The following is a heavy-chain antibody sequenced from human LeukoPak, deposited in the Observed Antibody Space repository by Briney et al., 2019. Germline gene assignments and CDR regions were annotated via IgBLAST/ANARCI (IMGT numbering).Heavy chain of an antibody. J-gene: IGHJ3*02. CDR2: SYYGGST. V-gene: IGHV4-39*07. Sequence: PSETLSITCTVSGGSISSSSYYWGWIRQPPGKGLEWIGSSYYGGSTYYNPSLKSRVTISVDTSKNQFSLKLSSVTAADTAVYYCARVSGITMIVVVNSDAFDIWGQGTMVTVSS. CDR1: GGSISSSSYY. CDR3: ARVSGITMIVVVNSDAFDI. D-gene: IGHD3-22*01.